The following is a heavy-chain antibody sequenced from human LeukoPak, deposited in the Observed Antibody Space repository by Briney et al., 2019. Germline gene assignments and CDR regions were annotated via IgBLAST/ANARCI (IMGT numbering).Heavy chain of an antibody. CDR3: MNNWFDYTGYFYFDY. CDR2: IDPSGGT. CDR1: GHTFTGFS. Sequence: GASVKVSCKASGHTFTGFSMHWVRQAPGQGLEGMGSIDPSGGTDYAQKFQGRVTMTRDTPMSTAYMELSSLRSDDTAVYYCMNNWFDYTGYFYFDYWGQGTLVTVSS. V-gene: IGHV1-2*02. D-gene: IGHD2-8*02. J-gene: IGHJ4*02.